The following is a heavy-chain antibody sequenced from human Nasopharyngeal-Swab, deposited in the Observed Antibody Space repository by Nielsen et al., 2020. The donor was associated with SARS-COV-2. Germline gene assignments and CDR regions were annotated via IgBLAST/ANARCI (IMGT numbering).Heavy chain of an antibody. J-gene: IGHJ4*02. Sequence: GESLKISCKASGYSFTSYWISWVRQMPGKGLEWMGRIDPSDSYTNYSPSFQGQVTFSADKSISTAYLQWSSLKASDTAIYYCARRTFSSSWEKFDYWGQGTLVTVSS. CDR2: IDPSDSYT. CDR1: GYSFTSYW. V-gene: IGHV5-10-1*04. D-gene: IGHD6-13*01. CDR3: ARRTFSSSWEKFDY.